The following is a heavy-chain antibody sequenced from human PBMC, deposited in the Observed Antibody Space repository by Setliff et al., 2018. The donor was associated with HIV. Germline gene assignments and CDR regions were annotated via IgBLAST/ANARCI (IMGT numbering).Heavy chain of an antibody. CDR3: ARVLYNWNYEPLIYFDY. Sequence: ASVKVSCKASGYTFTGYYMHWVRQAPGQGLEWVGWITPKSGGTNFAQRFQGRVTMTRDTSINTAYMELSSLRSDDTAVYYCARVLYNWNYEPLIYFDYWGQGTLVTVSS. J-gene: IGHJ4*02. CDR2: ITPKSGGT. CDR1: GYTFTGYY. D-gene: IGHD1-7*01. V-gene: IGHV1-2*02.